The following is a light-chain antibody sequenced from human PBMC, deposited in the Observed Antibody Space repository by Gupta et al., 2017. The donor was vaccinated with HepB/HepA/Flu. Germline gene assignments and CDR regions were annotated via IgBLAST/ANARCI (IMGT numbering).Light chain of an antibody. V-gene: IGKV3-15*01. CDR3: QQYSDWPPS. J-gene: IGKJ2*03. CDR2: GAS. Sequence: EIVMTQSPATLSVSPGERTTLSCRSSQSVSTNLAWYHQKPGRAPRLLIYGASTRAPGIPPRVSGRGSGTEFTLTISSLESEDFGVYFCQQYSDWPPSLGQGTKLQIK. CDR1: QSVSTN.